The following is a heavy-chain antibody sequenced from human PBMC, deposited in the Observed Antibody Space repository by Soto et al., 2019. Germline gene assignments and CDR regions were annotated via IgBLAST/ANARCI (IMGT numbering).Heavy chain of an antibody. J-gene: IGHJ4*02. D-gene: IGHD6-13*01. CDR3: AREIAAAGTGFDY. Sequence: EVQLVESGGGLIQPGGSLRLSCAASGFTVSSNYMSWVRQAPGKGLEWVSVIYSGGSTYYADSVKGRFTISRDNSKNTLYLQMNSLRAEDTAVYYCAREIAAAGTGFDYWGQGTLVTVSS. CDR2: IYSGGST. CDR1: GFTVSSNY. V-gene: IGHV3-53*01.